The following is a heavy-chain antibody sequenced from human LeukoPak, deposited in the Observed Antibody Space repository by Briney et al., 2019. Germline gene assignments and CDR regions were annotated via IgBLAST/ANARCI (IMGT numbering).Heavy chain of an antibody. Sequence: GESLKISCKGSGYSFTSYWIGWVRQMPGKGLEWMGIIYPGDSDTRYSPSFQGQVTISADRSITTAYLQWSSLKASDTAMYCCARHGPGRITIFGVDYWGQGTLVTVSS. J-gene: IGHJ4*02. D-gene: IGHD3-3*01. CDR3: ARHGPGRITIFGVDY. CDR1: GYSFTSYW. V-gene: IGHV5-51*01. CDR2: IYPGDSDT.